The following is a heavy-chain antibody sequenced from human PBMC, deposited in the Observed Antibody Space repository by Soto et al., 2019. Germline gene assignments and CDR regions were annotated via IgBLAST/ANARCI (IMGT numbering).Heavy chain of an antibody. CDR3: ARGEYTYATFFDY. V-gene: IGHV3-74*01. Sequence: EVQLVESGGGLVQPGGSLRLSCAASGFTFSNYWMHWVRQAPGKGLVWVSRINTDGSSTSYADSVKGRFTISRDNAKNTLYLQMNSLRAEDTAVYYCARGEYTYATFFDYWGQGTLVTVSS. J-gene: IGHJ4*02. CDR2: INTDGSST. CDR1: GFTFSNYW. D-gene: IGHD5-18*01.